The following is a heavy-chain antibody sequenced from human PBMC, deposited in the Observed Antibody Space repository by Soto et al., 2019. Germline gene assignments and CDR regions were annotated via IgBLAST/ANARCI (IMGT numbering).Heavy chain of an antibody. J-gene: IGHJ5*02. CDR1: GGSISSGGYY. CDR2: IYYSGST. V-gene: IGHV4-31*03. Sequence: SETLSLTCTVSGGSISSGGYYLSWIRQHPGKGLEWIGYIYYSGSTYYNPSLKSRVTISVDTSKNQFSLKLSSVTAADTAVYYCARISDYYGSGSYPNWFDPWGQGTLVTVSS. CDR3: ARISDYYGSGSYPNWFDP. D-gene: IGHD3-10*01.